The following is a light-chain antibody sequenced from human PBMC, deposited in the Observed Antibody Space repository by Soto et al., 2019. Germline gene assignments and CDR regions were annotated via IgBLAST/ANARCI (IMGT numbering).Light chain of an antibody. J-gene: IGKJ1*01. CDR1: QSVINNY. V-gene: IGKV3-20*01. Sequence: EIVLTQSPGTLSLSPGERATLSCRASQSVINNYLAWYQQKTGQAPRLLISGASNRATGIPDRFSGSGSGTDFTLTISRLEAEDFAVYYCQQYGSSGTFGQGTKGDIK. CDR2: GAS. CDR3: QQYGSSGT.